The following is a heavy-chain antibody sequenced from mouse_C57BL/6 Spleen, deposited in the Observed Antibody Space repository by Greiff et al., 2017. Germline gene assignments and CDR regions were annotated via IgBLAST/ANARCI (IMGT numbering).Heavy chain of an antibody. V-gene: IGHV1-78*01. Sequence: QVQLQQSDAELVKPGASVKISCKVSGYTFTDHTIHWMKQRPEQGLEWIGYIYPRDGSTKYNEKFKGKATLTANKSSSTAYMQLNSLTSEDSAVYFCAREYGNYGVGYYAMDYWGQGTSVTVSS. CDR1: GYTFTDHT. D-gene: IGHD2-10*02. J-gene: IGHJ4*01. CDR3: AREYGNYGVGYYAMDY. CDR2: IYPRDGST.